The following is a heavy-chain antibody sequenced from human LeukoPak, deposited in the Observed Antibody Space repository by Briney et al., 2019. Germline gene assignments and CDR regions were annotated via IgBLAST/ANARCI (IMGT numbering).Heavy chain of an antibody. V-gene: IGHV1-2*06. CDR2: INPSNGDT. CDR1: GYPFTASY. Sequence: GASVKVSCTASGYPFTASYMQWARQAPGQGLEWMGRINPSNGDTDFQQKFQGRVTMTGDTSITTVYMELSRLTSDDTAVYYCARSWYGMDVWGQGTTVTVSS. J-gene: IGHJ6*02. CDR3: ARSWYGMDV.